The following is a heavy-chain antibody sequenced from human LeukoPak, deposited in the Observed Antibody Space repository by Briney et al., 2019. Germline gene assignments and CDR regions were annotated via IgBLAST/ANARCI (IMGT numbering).Heavy chain of an antibody. Sequence: SETLSLTCAVSGYSISSGYYWGWIRQPPGKGLEWIGSIYHSGSTYYNPSLKSRVTISVDTSKNQFSLKVNSVTAADTAVYYCARASPYDNWSGYWFDPWGQGTLVTVSS. J-gene: IGHJ5*02. V-gene: IGHV4-38-2*01. CDR2: IYHSGST. CDR3: ARASPYDNWSGYWFDP. D-gene: IGHD3-3*01. CDR1: GYSISSGYY.